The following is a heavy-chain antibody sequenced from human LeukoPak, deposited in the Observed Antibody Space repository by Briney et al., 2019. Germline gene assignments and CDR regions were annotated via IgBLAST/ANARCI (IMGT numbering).Heavy chain of an antibody. J-gene: IGHJ4*02. CDR2: IYTSGST. Sequence: XXSYYWXWIRQPAGKGLEWIGRIYTSGSTNYNPSLKSRVTISVDTSKKQFSLKLSSVTAADTAVYYCARDRQGYYFDYWGQGTLVTVSS. V-gene: IGHV4-4*07. CDR3: ARDRQGYYFDY. CDR1: XXSYY.